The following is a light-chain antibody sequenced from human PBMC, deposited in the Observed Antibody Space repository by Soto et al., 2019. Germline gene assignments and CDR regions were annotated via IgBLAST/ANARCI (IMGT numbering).Light chain of an antibody. J-gene: IGKJ5*01. CDR3: QSYNTARPT. Sequence: EVVVTQSPGTLSLSPGERATLSCGASQSVTSDYLAWYQQKPGQSPRLLMSGASRRATGVPDRFSGSGSGTDFTLTISGLQPEDLATYYCQSYNTARPTFGQGTRLEIK. CDR1: QSVTSDY. CDR2: GAS. V-gene: IGKV3-20*01.